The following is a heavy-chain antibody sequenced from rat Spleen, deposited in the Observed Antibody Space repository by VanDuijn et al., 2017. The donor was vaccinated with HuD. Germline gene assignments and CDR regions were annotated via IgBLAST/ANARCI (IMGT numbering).Heavy chain of an antibody. J-gene: IGHJ3*01. CDR1: GFTFDDYG. V-gene: IGHV5-7*01. D-gene: IGHD1-6*01. CDR2: INWSGSST. Sequence: EVKLVESGGGLVQPGGSLKLSCVTSGFTFDDYGMAWVRQTPKNGLEWVATINWSGSSTYFPDNLKDRFTISRDNAKNALYLQMDSLRSEDTATYYCVRHDGRMYTTDQGGFAYWGQGTLVTVSS. CDR3: VRHDGRMYTTDQGGFAY.